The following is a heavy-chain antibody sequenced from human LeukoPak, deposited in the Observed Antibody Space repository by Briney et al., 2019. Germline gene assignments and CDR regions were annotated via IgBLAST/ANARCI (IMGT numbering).Heavy chain of an antibody. Sequence: SETPSLTCTVSGGSISSGGYYWSWIRQPPGRGLEWIGYIYYSGSTYYNPSLKGRVTISVDTSKNQFSLKLSSVTAADTAVYYCARGSYVTGVEPWGQGTLVTVSS. V-gene: IGHV4-30-4*01. CDR3: ARGSYVTGVEP. D-gene: IGHD3-16*01. CDR2: IYYSGST. J-gene: IGHJ5*02. CDR1: GGSISSGGYY.